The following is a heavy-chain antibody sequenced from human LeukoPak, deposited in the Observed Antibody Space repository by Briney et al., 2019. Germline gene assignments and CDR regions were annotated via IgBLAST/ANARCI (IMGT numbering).Heavy chain of an antibody. CDR2: IWYGGSNK. J-gene: IGHJ3*01. CDR3: VNEVHGAYCDGDCVQDAFDV. V-gene: IGHV3-33*03. Sequence: GGSLRLSCSASGFTFSSYGMHWVRQAPGKGLEWVAVIWYGGSNKYYADSVKGRFTISRDNGKNSLYLQMNSLRVEDTAVYFCVNEVHGAYCDGDCVQDAFDVWGQGTAVTVSS. CDR1: GFTFSSYG. D-gene: IGHD2-21*02.